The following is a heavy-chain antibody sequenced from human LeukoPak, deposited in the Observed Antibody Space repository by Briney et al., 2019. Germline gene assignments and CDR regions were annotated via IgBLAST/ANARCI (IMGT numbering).Heavy chain of an antibody. J-gene: IGHJ4*02. V-gene: IGHV4-59*01. D-gene: IGHD5-24*01. CDR1: GGFITNYY. CDR2: IYYSGST. CDR3: ARAGDGGGRYGGLIDY. Sequence: SETLSLTCTVSGGFITNYYWSWIRQLPGKGLEWIGYIYYSGSTYYNPSLKSRVTISLDTSKNQFSLKLSSVTAADTAVYYCARAGDGGGRYGGLIDYWGQGTLVTVSS.